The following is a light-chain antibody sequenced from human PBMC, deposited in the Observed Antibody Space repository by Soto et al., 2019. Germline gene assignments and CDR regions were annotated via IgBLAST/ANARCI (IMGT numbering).Light chain of an antibody. CDR1: NTDVGGYNY. Sequence: QSVLTQPASVSGSPGQSITISCSRTNTDVGGYNYVSWYQQYPGKAPKLIIYEVSNRPSGVSNRFSGSKSGNTASLTISGLQAEDEGDYYCSSYSDNSTYVFATGTKVTVL. CDR2: EVS. CDR3: SSYSDNSTYV. V-gene: IGLV2-14*03. J-gene: IGLJ1*01.